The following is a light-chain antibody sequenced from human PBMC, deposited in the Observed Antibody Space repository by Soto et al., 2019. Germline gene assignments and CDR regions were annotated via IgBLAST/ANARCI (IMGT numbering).Light chain of an antibody. CDR3: SSYTTSNTRQIV. CDR1: SSDVGGCNY. V-gene: IGLV2-14*03. J-gene: IGLJ1*01. CDR2: DVS. Sequence: QSVLTQPASVSGSPGQSITISCTGTSSDVGGCNYVSWYQHHPGKAPKLMIFDVSNRPSGVSNRFSGSKSGNTASLTISGLQPEDEADYYCSSYTTSNTRQIVFGTGTKVTVL.